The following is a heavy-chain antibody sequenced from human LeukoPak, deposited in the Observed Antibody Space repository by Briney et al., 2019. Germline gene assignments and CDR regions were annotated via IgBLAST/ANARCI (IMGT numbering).Heavy chain of an antibody. J-gene: IGHJ4*02. CDR3: ARQGSGSHKD. V-gene: IGHV4-59*08. Sequence: PSETLSLTCTVSGGSISGYYWSWIRQPPGKGLEWIGYIYYSGSTNYNPSLKSRVTISVDTSKNQFSLKLSSVTAADTAVYYCARQGSGSHKDWGQGTLVTVSS. CDR1: GGSISGYY. CDR2: IYYSGST. D-gene: IGHD1-26*01.